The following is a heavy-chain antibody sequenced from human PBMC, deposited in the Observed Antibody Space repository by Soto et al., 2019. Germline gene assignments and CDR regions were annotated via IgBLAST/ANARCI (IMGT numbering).Heavy chain of an antibody. CDR1: GGSFSGYY. J-gene: IGHJ6*02. D-gene: IGHD1-1*01. V-gene: IGHV4-34*01. Sequence: LSLTCAVYGGSFSGYYWSWIRQPPGKGLEWIGEINHSGSTNYNPSLKSRVTISVDTSKNQFSLKLSSVTAADTAVYYCARLDHYYYGMDVWGQGTTVTVSS. CDR2: INHSGST. CDR3: ARLDHYYYGMDV.